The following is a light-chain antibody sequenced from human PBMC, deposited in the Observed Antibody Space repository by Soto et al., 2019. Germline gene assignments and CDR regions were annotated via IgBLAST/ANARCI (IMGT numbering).Light chain of an antibody. J-gene: IGLJ2*01. Sequence: QSVLTQPPSVSGAPGQRVTISCTGSSSNIGAGYDVHWYQQLPGTAPKLLIYGNTNRPSGVPDRFSGSKSGTSASLAITGLQSEDEADYYCATWDDSLHVCVFGGGTKLTVL. CDR2: GNT. CDR1: SSNIGAGYD. CDR3: ATWDDSLHVCV. V-gene: IGLV1-40*01.